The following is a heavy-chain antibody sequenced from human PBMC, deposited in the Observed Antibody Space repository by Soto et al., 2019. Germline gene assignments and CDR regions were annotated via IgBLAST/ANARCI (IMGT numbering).Heavy chain of an antibody. V-gene: IGHV4-39*01. D-gene: IGHD4-17*01. CDR3: ARHLLRDYGLHWFDP. Sequence: QLQLQESGPGLVKPSETLSLTCTVSGSSISSSSYYWGWIRQPPGKGLEWIGSIYYSGSTYYNPSLNSRVTISVDTSKNQFSLKLSSVTAADTAVYYCARHLLRDYGLHWFDPWGQGTLVTVSS. CDR1: GSSISSSSYY. J-gene: IGHJ5*02. CDR2: IYYSGST.